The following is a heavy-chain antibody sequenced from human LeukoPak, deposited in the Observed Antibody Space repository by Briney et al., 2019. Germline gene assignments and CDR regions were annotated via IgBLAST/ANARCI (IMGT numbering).Heavy chain of an antibody. CDR2: INPNSGGT. D-gene: IGHD3-10*01. V-gene: IGHV1-2*02. Sequence: GASVKVSCKASGYTFTGYYMHWVRQAPGQGLEWMGWINPNSGGTNYAQKFQGRVTMTRDTSISTAYMELSRLRSDDTAVYYCARDRGSSWFGELLEYYFDYWGQGTLVTVSS. CDR1: GYTFTGYY. CDR3: ARDRGSSWFGELLEYYFDY. J-gene: IGHJ4*02.